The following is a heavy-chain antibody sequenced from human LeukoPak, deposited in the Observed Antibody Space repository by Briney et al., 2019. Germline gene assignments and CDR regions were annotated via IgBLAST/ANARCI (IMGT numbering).Heavy chain of an antibody. D-gene: IGHD1-26*01. CDR3: AGGIGRYSSSFFDY. Sequence: ASVKVSCKTSGYTFTDYYIHWVRQAPGQGLEWMGWINPNSGGTNYAQKFQGRVTMTGDTSISTAYKELSRLRSDDTAVYYCAGGIGRYSSSFFDYWGQGTLVTVSS. CDR1: GYTFTDYY. CDR2: INPNSGGT. J-gene: IGHJ4*02. V-gene: IGHV1-2*02.